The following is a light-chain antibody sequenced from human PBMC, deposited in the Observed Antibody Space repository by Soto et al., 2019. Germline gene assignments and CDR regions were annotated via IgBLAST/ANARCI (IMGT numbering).Light chain of an antibody. J-gene: IGLJ3*02. V-gene: IGLV4-60*02. CDR1: SGHSSYI. Sequence: QLVLTQSSSASASLGSSVKLTCTLSSGHSSYIIAWHQQQPGKAPRYLMKLEGSGSYNKGSGVPDRFSGSSSGAERYLTISSLQVEDEADYYCETWDSNTHTVFGGGTKVTVL. CDR3: ETWDSNTHTV. CDR2: LEGSGSY.